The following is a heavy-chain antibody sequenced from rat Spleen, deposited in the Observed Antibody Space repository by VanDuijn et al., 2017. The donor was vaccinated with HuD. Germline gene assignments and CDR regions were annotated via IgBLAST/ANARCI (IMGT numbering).Heavy chain of an antibody. Sequence: EVQLVESGGGLVQPGRSLKLSCAASGFTFSNSGMAWVRQAPTKGLEWVATISYDDSRTYYRDSVKGRFTISRDNAKSTLYLQMDSLRSEHTATYYCARLRYNPFDYWGQGVMVTVSS. CDR2: ISYDDSRT. CDR3: ARLRYNPFDY. CDR1: GFTFSNSG. J-gene: IGHJ2*01. V-gene: IGHV5-29*01. D-gene: IGHD1-5*01.